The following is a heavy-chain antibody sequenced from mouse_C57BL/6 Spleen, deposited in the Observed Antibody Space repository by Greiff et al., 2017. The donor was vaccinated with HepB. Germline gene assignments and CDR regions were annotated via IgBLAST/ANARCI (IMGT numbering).Heavy chain of an antibody. V-gene: IGHV14-4*01. D-gene: IGHD1-1*01. J-gene: IGHJ4*01. CDR3: TTSYGSSS. CDR1: GFNIKDDY. Sequence: EVQLQQSGAELVRPGASVKLSCTASGFNIKDDYMHWVKQRPEQGLEWIGWIDPENGDTEYASKFQGKATITADTSSNTAYLQLSSLTSEDTAVYYCTTSYGSSSWGQGTSVTVSS. CDR2: IDPENGDT.